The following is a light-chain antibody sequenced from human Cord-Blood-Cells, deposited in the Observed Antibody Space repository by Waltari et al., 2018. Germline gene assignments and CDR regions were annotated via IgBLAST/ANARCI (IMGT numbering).Light chain of an antibody. CDR3: QQLNSYPET. CDR1: QGISSY. CDR2: AAS. V-gene: IGKV1-9*01. Sequence: IQLTQSPSSLSASVGDRVTITCRASQGISSYLAWYQQKPGKAPKLLIYAASTLQSGVPSRFSGSGSGTDFTLTINSLQPEDFATYYCQQLNSYPETFGQGTRLEIK. J-gene: IGKJ5*01.